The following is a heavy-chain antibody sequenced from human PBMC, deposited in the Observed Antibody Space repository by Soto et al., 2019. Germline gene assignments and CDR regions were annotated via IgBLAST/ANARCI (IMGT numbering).Heavy chain of an antibody. CDR1: GFTFRKFW. CDR2: ISSDGTTT. V-gene: IGHV3-74*01. D-gene: IGHD2-8*01. J-gene: IGHJ1*01. CDR3: AIQYCTNDVCLEAAVTVGGALES. Sequence: EVQLVQSGGGLAQPGKSLRLSCAASGFTFRKFWMHWVRQVPGKGPVWVSYISSDGTTTDYADSVKGRFTISRDNAKDTLYLQMDSLRAEDTAVYYCAIQYCTNDVCLEAAVTVGGALESWGQGTLVTVSS.